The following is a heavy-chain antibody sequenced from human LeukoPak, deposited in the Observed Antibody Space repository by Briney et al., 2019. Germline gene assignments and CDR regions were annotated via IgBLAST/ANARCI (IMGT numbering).Heavy chain of an antibody. J-gene: IGHJ4*02. CDR2: IHYTGNT. CDR3: ARVMVRGVSFFDY. CDR1: GGSISSSSYY. D-gene: IGHD3-10*01. V-gene: IGHV4-39*01. Sequence: SETLSLTCTVSGGSISSSSYYWGWIRQPPGEGLEWIGSIHYTGNTYHNPSLESRFTVSVDTSKNQFSLNLISVTAADTAVYYCARVMVRGVSFFDYWGQGTLVTVSS.